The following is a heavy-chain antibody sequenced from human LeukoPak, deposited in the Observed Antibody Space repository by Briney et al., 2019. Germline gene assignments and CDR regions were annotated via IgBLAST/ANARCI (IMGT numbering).Heavy chain of an antibody. Sequence: GESLKISCKGSGYSFTTYWIAWVRQMPGKGLEWMGIIYPGDSDTRYSPSFQGQVTISADKSISTAYLQWSSLKASDTAMYYCARARPLGIAAAGTFDYWGQGTLVTVSS. D-gene: IGHD6-13*01. V-gene: IGHV5-51*01. CDR2: IYPGDSDT. CDR1: GYSFTTYW. J-gene: IGHJ4*02. CDR3: ARARPLGIAAAGTFDY.